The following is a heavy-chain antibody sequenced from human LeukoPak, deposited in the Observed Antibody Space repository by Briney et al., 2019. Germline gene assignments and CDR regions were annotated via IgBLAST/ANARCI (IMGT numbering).Heavy chain of an antibody. D-gene: IGHD3-22*01. CDR1: GGSISSYY. V-gene: IGHV4-59*01. Sequence: PSETLSLTCTVSGGSISSYYWSWIRQPPGKGLEWIGYIYYSGSTNYNPSLKSRVTISVDTSKNQFSLKLSSVTAADTAVYCCARDRKHYYDSSGYYPDAFDIWGQGTMVTVSS. CDR2: IYYSGST. CDR3: ARDRKHYYDSSGYYPDAFDI. J-gene: IGHJ3*02.